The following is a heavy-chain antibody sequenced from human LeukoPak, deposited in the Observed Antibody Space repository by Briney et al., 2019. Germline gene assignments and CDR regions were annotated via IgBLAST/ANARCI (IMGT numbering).Heavy chain of an antibody. V-gene: IGHV4-4*07. J-gene: IGHJ4*02. CDR3: ARWRDYYDSSGTYPAFDY. D-gene: IGHD3-22*01. CDR1: GGSISSYY. Sequence: SETLSLTCTASGGSISSYYWSWIRQPAGKGLEWIGPIYTSRSTKYNPSPKSRVTMSVDTSKNKSSLKMSSVTAADTAVYYCARWRDYYDSSGTYPAFDYWGQGNLVTVSS. CDR2: IYTSRST.